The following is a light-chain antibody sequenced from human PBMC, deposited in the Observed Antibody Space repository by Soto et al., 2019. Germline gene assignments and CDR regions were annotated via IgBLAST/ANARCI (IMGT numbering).Light chain of an antibody. V-gene: IGKV3-20*01. J-gene: IGKJ5*01. CDR2: GAS. CDR1: QNISLNC. CDR3: QQYGGSPPIT. Sequence: EVVVTQSVVTLSLSAGEIATRXCRAIQNISLNCLAWYQQKPGQAPRLLMYGASSRATGIPDRFSGSGSGTDFTLTISRLEPEDVAVYYCQQYGGSPPITFGQGTRLEI.